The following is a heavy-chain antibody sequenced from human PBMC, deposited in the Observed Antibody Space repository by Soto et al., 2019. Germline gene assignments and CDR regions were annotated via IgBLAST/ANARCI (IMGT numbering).Heavy chain of an antibody. CDR3: ARDWAAYDSSGYVIYYYYGMDV. D-gene: IGHD3-22*01. CDR2: IWYDGSNK. CDR1: GFTFSSYG. Sequence: GGSLRLSCAASGFTFSSYGMHWVRQAPGKGLEWVAVIWYDGSNKYYADSVKGRFTISRDNSKNTLYLQMNSLRAEDTAVYYCARDWAAYDSSGYVIYYYYGMDVWGQGTTVTVSS. J-gene: IGHJ6*02. V-gene: IGHV3-33*01.